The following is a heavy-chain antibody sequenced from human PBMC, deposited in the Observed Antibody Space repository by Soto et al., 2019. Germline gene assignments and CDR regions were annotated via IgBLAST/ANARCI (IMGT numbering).Heavy chain of an antibody. CDR1: GFSFTNYW. D-gene: IGHD3-22*01. Sequence: PGESLKISCKGSGFSFTNYWIGWVRQMPGKGLEWMGIIYPGDSDTRYSPSFQGQVTISADKSISTAYLQWSSLKASDTAMYYCATTYYYDSSGYQTFDYWGQGTLVTVSS. V-gene: IGHV5-51*01. J-gene: IGHJ4*02. CDR2: IYPGDSDT. CDR3: ATTYYYDSSGYQTFDY.